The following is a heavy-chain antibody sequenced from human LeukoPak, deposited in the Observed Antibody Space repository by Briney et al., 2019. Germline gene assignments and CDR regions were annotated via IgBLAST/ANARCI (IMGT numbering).Heavy chain of an antibody. CDR3: AKGGLAVAGILDY. J-gene: IGHJ4*02. CDR2: ISGSGGST. Sequence: PGGSLRLSCAASGITFSSYAMSWVRQAPGKGLEWVSVISGSGGSTNYADSVKGRFTISRDNSKNTLYLQMNSLRAEDTAVYYCAKGGLAVAGILDYWGQGTLVTVS. CDR1: GITFSSYA. D-gene: IGHD6-19*01. V-gene: IGHV3-23*01.